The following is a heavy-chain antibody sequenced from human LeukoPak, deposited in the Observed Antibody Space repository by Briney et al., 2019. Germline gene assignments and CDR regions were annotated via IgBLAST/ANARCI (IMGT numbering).Heavy chain of an antibody. D-gene: IGHD3-10*01. V-gene: IGHV3-49*03. Sequence: GGSLRLSCTASGFTFGDYAMSWFRQAPGKGLEWVGFIRSKAYGGTTEYAASVKGRFTISRDDSKSIAYLQMNSLKTEDTAVYYCTRDLSPIITMVRGYLDYWGQGTLVTVSS. CDR2: IRSKAYGGTT. CDR1: GFTFGDYA. CDR3: TRDLSPIITMVRGYLDY. J-gene: IGHJ4*02.